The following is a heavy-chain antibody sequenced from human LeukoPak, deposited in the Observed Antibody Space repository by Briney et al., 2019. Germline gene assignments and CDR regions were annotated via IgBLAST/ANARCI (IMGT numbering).Heavy chain of an antibody. J-gene: IGHJ2*01. Sequence: GGSLRLSCAASGFTVSSNYMSWIRQAPGKGLEWISYIGSSRSGSGEHYPDSVRGRFAISRDNARNSLDLQMNSLRVEDTAVYYCARDLYSSGWPAFDLWGRGTLVTVSS. CDR2: IGSSRSGSGE. CDR3: ARDLYSSGWPAFDL. CDR1: GFTVSSNY. D-gene: IGHD6-19*01. V-gene: IGHV3-11*01.